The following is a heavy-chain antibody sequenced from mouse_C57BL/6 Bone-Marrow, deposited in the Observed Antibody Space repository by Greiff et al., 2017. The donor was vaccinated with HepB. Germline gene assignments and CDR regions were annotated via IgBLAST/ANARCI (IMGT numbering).Heavy chain of an antibody. J-gene: IGHJ3*01. Sequence: QVQLQQSGAELVRPGTSVKVSCKASGYAFTNYLIEWVKQRPGQGLEWIGVINPGSGGTNYNEKFKGKATLTADKASSTAYMQLSSLTSEDSAVYFCAGYGADYDDGFAYWGQGTLVTVSA. CDR2: INPGSGGT. CDR1: GYAFTNYL. D-gene: IGHD2-4*01. CDR3: AGYGADYDDGFAY. V-gene: IGHV1-54*01.